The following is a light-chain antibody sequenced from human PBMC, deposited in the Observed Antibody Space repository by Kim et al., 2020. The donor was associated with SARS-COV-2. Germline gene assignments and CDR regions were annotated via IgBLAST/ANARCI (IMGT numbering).Light chain of an antibody. CDR3: YSAADNSVV. V-gene: IGLV3-27*01. CDR2: KDS. CDR1: VLAKKY. Sequence: VSPGQTARITCTGDVLAKKYARSFQQKPGQAPVLVIYKDSERPSGITERFSGSSSGTTVTLTISGAQVEDEADYYCYSAADNSVVFGGGTQLTVL. J-gene: IGLJ2*01.